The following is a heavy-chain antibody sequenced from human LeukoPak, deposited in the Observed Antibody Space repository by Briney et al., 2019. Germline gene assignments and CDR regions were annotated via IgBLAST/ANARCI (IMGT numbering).Heavy chain of an antibody. J-gene: IGHJ4*02. D-gene: IGHD3-10*01. CDR3: ISGSDFDY. CDR2: ISSCSSYI. CDR1: GFTFSNYS. Sequence: GGSLRLSCAASGFTFSNYSMNWVRQAPGKGLEWVSSISSCSSYIYYADSVKGRFTISRDNAKNSLYLQMNSLRAEDTAVYYCISGSDFDYWGPGTLVTVSS. V-gene: IGHV3-21*01.